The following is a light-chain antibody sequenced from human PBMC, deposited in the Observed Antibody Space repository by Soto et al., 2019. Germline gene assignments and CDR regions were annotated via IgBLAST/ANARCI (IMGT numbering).Light chain of an antibody. Sequence: DIVMTQSPLSLPVTPGEPASISCRSSQSLLHSSGRYYLDWYLQKPGQSPQLLIYLGSHRASGVPDRFSGSGSGTDFTLTISRVEAEDVVIYYCIQALQTPFAFGGGTRVEIK. CDR3: IQALQTPFA. J-gene: IGKJ4*01. V-gene: IGKV2-28*01. CDR1: QSLLHSSGRYY. CDR2: LGS.